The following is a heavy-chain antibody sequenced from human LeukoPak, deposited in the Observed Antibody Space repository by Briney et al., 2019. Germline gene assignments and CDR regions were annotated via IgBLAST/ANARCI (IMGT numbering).Heavy chain of an antibody. D-gene: IGHD3-3*02. J-gene: IGHJ4*02. CDR2: ISSSGSTI. V-gene: IGHV3-11*04. Sequence: PGGSLRLSCAASGFTFSDYYMSWIRQAPGKGLEWVSYISSSGSTIYYADSVKGRFTISRDNSNNTVYLQMNSLRAEDTAVYYCARAPSNAHFDYWGQGTLVTVSS. CDR1: GFTFSDYY. CDR3: ARAPSNAHFDY.